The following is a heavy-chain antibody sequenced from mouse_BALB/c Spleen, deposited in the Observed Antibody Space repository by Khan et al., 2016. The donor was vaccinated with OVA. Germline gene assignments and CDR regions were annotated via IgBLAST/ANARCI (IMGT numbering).Heavy chain of an antibody. J-gene: IGHJ2*01. CDR2: INPSSGYT. V-gene: IGHV1-7*01. CDR1: GYTFSTYW. CDR3: ARDRIDY. Sequence: VKLLESGAELAKPGASVKMSCKASGYTFSTYWIHWVKQRPGQGLEWIGYINPSSGYTYYNQRFNDKATLTADKSSSTAYMQLSSLTSEDSAVYYCARDRIDYRGQGTTLTVSS.